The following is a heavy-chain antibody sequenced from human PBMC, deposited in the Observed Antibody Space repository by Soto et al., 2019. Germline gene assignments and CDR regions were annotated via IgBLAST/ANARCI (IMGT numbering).Heavy chain of an antibody. Sequence: ASVKVSCKASGYTFTSYYMHWVRQAPGQGLEWMGIINPSGGSTSYAQKFQGRVTMTRDTSTSTVYMELSSLGSEDTAVYYCARAKGRSGWYGVLFDYWGQGTLVTVSS. J-gene: IGHJ4*02. CDR1: GYTFTSYY. CDR2: INPSGGST. D-gene: IGHD6-19*01. V-gene: IGHV1-46*03. CDR3: ARAKGRSGWYGVLFDY.